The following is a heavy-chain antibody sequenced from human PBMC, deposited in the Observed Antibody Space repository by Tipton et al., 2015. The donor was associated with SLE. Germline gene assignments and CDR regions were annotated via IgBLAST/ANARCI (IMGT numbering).Heavy chain of an antibody. CDR1: GGSISFDY. Sequence: TLSLTCTVSGGSISFDYWSWIRQSAGRGLEWIGRIYSSGDRDYNPSLRSPVTLSIDASQNRVSLRLKSVGAADTAVYYCARGSDGEYVRYFDVWCPGTLVTVSS. CDR3: ARGSDGEYVRYFDV. V-gene: IGHV4-4*07. J-gene: IGHJ2*01. CDR2: IYSSGDR. D-gene: IGHD4-17*01.